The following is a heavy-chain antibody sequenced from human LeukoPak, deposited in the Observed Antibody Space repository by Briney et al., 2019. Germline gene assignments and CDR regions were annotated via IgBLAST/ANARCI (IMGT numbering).Heavy chain of an antibody. Sequence: GGSLRLSCAASGFTFSHAWMTWVRQAPGKGLEWVGRIKSKTDGGTTDYAAPVKGRFTISRDDSKNTLYLQLNTLKIEDTAVYYCTTEDIVVVVGAYDPWGQGTLVTVSS. CDR3: TTEDIVVVVGAYDP. V-gene: IGHV3-15*01. D-gene: IGHD2-15*01. CDR2: IKSKTDGGTT. CDR1: GFTFSHAW. J-gene: IGHJ5*02.